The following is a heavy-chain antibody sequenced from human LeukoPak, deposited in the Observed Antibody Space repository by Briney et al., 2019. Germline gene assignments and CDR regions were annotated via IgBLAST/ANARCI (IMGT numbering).Heavy chain of an antibody. Sequence: GGSLRLSCAASGFTFSSYGMSWVRQAPGKGLEWVSAISGSGGSTFYADSVKGRFTISRDNSKNTLFLQMNSLRAEDTAVYYCAKGGARPTGYYYYMDVWGKGTTVTVSS. V-gene: IGHV3-23*01. CDR2: ISGSGGST. CDR1: GFTFSSYG. CDR3: AKGGARPTGYYYYMDV. J-gene: IGHJ6*03.